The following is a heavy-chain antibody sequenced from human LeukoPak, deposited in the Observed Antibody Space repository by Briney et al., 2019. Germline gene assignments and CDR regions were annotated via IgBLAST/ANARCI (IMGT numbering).Heavy chain of an antibody. CDR2: IYTSGST. J-gene: IGHJ5*02. CDR3: ARGGTTVVTPTVNNWFDP. D-gene: IGHD4-23*01. V-gene: IGHV4-61*02. CDR1: GGSISSGSYY. Sequence: SETLSLTCTVSGGSISSGSYYWSWIRQPAGKGLEGIGRIYTSGSTNYNPSLTRRVTISVDTSKHQFSLKLSSVTAAETAVYYCARGGTTVVTPTVNNWFDPWGQGTLVTVSS.